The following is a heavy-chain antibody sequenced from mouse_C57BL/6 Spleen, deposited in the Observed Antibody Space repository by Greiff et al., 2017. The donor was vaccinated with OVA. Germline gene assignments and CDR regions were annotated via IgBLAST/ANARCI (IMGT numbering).Heavy chain of an antibody. Sequence: EVQLMESGPGLVKPSPSLSLTCSVTGYSITSGYYWNWIRQFPGNKLEWMGYIRYDGSTNYNQSLKNRISITRDTSKNPFFVKLKSVTTEDTATYECARGGNWDKYFDYWGQGTTLTVSS. J-gene: IGHJ2*01. D-gene: IGHD4-1*02. V-gene: IGHV3-6*01. CDR2: IRYDGST. CDR1: GYSITSGYY. CDR3: ARGGNWDKYFDY.